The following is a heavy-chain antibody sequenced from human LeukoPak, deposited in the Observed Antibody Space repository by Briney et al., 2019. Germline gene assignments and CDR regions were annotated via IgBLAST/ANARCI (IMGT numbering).Heavy chain of an antibody. D-gene: IGHD6-19*01. V-gene: IGHV4-59*08. CDR2: IYYSGST. CDR1: GGSISSYY. J-gene: IGHJ4*02. Sequence: SETLSLTCTVSGGSISSYYWSWIRQPPGKGLEWIGYIYYSGSTNYNPSLKSRVTISVDTSKNQFSLKLSSVTAAHTAVYYCARLPGSSGWYYFDYWGKGTLVTASS. CDR3: ARLPGSSGWYYFDY.